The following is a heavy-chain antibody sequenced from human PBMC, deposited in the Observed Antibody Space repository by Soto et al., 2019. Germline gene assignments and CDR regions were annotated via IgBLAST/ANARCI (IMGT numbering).Heavy chain of an antibody. CDR3: ARNPWGVAGSDY. CDR1: GFTISDYW. Sequence: EVQVVESGGILVQPGGSLRISCAASGFTISDYWMNWVRQAPGKGLEWVANIKPDGSEKYYVDSVKGRFTISRDTANNSVYLQVISLRVEDTALYYCARNPWGVAGSDYWGQGTLVTVSS. J-gene: IGHJ4*02. D-gene: IGHD6-19*01. V-gene: IGHV3-7*01. CDR2: IKPDGSEK.